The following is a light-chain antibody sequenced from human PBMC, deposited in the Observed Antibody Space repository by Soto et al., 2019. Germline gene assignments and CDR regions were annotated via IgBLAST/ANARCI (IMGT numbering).Light chain of an antibody. J-gene: IGKJ4*01. CDR3: QQYDGWPLT. V-gene: IGKV3-15*01. Sequence: EIVMTQSPATLSVSPGEGATLSCRASQSVGANLAWYLQKPGQAPKLLLYNPSTRATGVPARFSGSGSGTDFTLTISSLQSEDLAIYYCQQYDGWPLTFGGGTRVEVK. CDR2: NPS. CDR1: QSVGAN.